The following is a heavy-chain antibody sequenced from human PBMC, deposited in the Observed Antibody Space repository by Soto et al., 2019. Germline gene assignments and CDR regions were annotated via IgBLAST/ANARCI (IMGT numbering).Heavy chain of an antibody. D-gene: IGHD6-13*01. CDR1: GYTFTSYG. V-gene: IGHV1-18*04. CDR2: ISAYNGNT. Sequence: ASVKVSCKASGYTFTSYGISWVRQAPGQGLEWMGWISAYNGNTNYAQKLQGRVTMTTDTSTSTAYMELRSLRSDDTAVYYCAKKPPQIIAAAVPLYYLGQGTLGTVSS. CDR3: AKKPPQIIAAAVPLYY. J-gene: IGHJ4*02.